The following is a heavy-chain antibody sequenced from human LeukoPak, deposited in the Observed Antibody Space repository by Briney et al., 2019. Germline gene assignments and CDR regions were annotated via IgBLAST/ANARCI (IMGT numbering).Heavy chain of an antibody. CDR2: FYYTGST. V-gene: IGHV4-61*01. CDR3: AREPTYYYDSSGDYYYGMDV. Sequence: KPSETLSLTCTVSGGSVSGGSYYWSWIRQPPGKGLEWIGYFYYTGSTNYNPSLKSRVTISVDTSKNQFSLKLSSVTAADTAVYYCAREPTYYYDSSGDYYYGMDVWGQGTTVTVSS. CDR1: GGSVSGGSYY. D-gene: IGHD3-22*01. J-gene: IGHJ6*02.